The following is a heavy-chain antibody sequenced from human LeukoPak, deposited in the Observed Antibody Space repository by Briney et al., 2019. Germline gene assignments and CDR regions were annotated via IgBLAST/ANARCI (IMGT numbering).Heavy chain of an antibody. CDR2: IYYSGST. CDR3: ARDGGPPGFDY. J-gene: IGHJ4*02. CDR1: GGSISSYY. V-gene: IGHV4-59*01. D-gene: IGHD3-16*01. Sequence: PSETLSLTCTVSGGSISSYYWSWIRQPPGKGLEWIGYIYYSGSTNYNPSLKSRVTISVDTSKNQFSLKLSSVTAADTAVYYCARDGGPPGFDYWGQGTRVTVSS.